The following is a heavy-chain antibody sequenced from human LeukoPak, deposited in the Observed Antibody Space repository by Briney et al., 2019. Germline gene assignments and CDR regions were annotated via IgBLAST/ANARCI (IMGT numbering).Heavy chain of an antibody. CDR3: AKVTMGDIWFDP. J-gene: IGHJ5*02. V-gene: IGHV3-30*02. Sequence: PGGSLRLSCAASGFTFSSYGMHWVRQAPGKGLEWVAFIRYDGSNKYYADSVKGRFTISRDNSKNMVYLQMSSLRAEDTAVYYCAKVTMGDIWFDPWGQRTLVTVSS. CDR2: IRYDGSNK. CDR1: GFTFSSYG.